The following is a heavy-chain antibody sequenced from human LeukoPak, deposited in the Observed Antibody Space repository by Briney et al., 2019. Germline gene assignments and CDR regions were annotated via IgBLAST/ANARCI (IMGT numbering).Heavy chain of an antibody. J-gene: IGHJ4*02. V-gene: IGHV3-48*03. Sequence: GGSLRLSCAASGFTFSSYEMNWVRQAPGKGLEWVSYISSSGSTIYYADSVKGRFTISRDNAKNSLYLQMNSLRAEDTAVYYCARGGLGDDYYGSGTDEGFDYWGQGTLVTVSS. CDR3: ARGGLGDDYYGSGTDEGFDY. D-gene: IGHD3-10*01. CDR1: GFTFSSYE. CDR2: ISSSGSTI.